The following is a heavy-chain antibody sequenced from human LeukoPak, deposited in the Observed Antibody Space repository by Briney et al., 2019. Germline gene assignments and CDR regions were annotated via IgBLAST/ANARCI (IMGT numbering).Heavy chain of an antibody. Sequence: ASVKVSCKASGYTFTSYYMHWVRQAPGQGLEWMGKINPSGGSTSYAQEFQGRVTMTRDTSTSTVYMELSSLTSEDTAVYYCARDRYYGSGSYNYFDYWGQGTLVTASS. CDR3: ARDRYYGSGSYNYFDY. CDR2: INPSGGST. D-gene: IGHD3-10*01. J-gene: IGHJ4*02. V-gene: IGHV1-46*01. CDR1: GYTFTSYY.